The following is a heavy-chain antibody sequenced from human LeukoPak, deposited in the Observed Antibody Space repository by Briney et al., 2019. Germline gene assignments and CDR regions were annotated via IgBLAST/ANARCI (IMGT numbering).Heavy chain of an antibody. CDR3: ANFPLGYSSSWRQY. CDR2: IYYSGST. CDR1: GGSISSGGYY. Sequence: SETLSLTCTVSGGSISSGGYYWSWIRQHPGKGLEWIGYIYYSGSTYYNPSLKSRVTISVDTSKNQFSLKLSSVTAADTAVYYCANFPLGYSSSWRQYWGQGTLVTVSS. V-gene: IGHV4-31*03. J-gene: IGHJ4*02. D-gene: IGHD6-13*01.